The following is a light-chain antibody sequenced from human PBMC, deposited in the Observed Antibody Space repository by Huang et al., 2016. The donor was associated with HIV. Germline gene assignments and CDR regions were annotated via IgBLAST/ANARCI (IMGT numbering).Light chain of an antibody. CDR2: GSS. V-gene: IGKV3-15*01. CDR3: HQYNNWLLS. J-gene: IGKJ4*01. Sequence: EIVMTQSPATLSVSPGQRVTLSFRANRSVSTNLAWYQQRHGQAPRLLIYGSSTRAPVIPARFSGSGSGTDFSLTISSLQSEDFALYYCHQYNNWLLSFGGGTRVDI. CDR1: RSVSTN.